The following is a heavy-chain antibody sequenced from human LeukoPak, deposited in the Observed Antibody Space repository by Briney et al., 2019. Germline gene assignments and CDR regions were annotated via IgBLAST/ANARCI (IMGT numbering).Heavy chain of an antibody. CDR2: IYNSGST. V-gene: IGHV4-59*01. CDR1: GGSISSYY. D-gene: IGHD2-2*01. CDR3: ARDCGSTTCCGMDV. Sequence: SETLSLTCTVSGGSISSYYWSWIRQPPGKGLEWIGYIYNSGSTNYNPSLKSRVTISVDTSKNQFSLKLSSVTAADTAVYYCARDCGSTTCCGMDVWGQGTTVTVSS. J-gene: IGHJ6*02.